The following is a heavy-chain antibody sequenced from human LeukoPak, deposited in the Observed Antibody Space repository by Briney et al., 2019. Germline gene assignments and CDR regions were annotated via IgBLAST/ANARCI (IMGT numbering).Heavy chain of an antibody. CDR2: IYYSGST. J-gene: IGHJ4*02. V-gene: IGHV4-39*01. D-gene: IGHD4-23*01. CDR3: ARLLRWLYYFDY. CDR1: GGSISNPDYY. Sequence: SETLSLTCTVSGGSISNPDYYWGWIRQPPGKGLEYIGIIYYSGSTYYNPSLKSRVTISVDTSKNQFSLKLSSVTAADTAVYYCARLLRWLYYFDYWGQGTLVTVSS.